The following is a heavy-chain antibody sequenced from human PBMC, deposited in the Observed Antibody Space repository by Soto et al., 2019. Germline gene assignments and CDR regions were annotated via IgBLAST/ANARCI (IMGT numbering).Heavy chain of an antibody. D-gene: IGHD6-13*01. Sequence: GESLKISCKGSGYNFANYWIGWVRQMPGKGLEWMGMIFPGDSDTKNSPSLQGQITMSVDKSDSSAYLQWRSLKASDTAMYYCAAGYTTGPDAFDIWGQGTMVTVS. J-gene: IGHJ3*02. CDR3: AAGYTTGPDAFDI. V-gene: IGHV5-51*01. CDR1: GYNFANYW. CDR2: IFPGDSDT.